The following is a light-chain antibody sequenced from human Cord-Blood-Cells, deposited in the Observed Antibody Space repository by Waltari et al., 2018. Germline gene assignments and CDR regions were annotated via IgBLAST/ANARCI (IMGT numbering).Light chain of an antibody. CDR3: QQSYSTPFT. V-gene: IGKV1-39*01. CDR1: QSISSY. J-gene: IGKJ3*01. CDR2: AAS. Sequence: DIQMTTSTSSLSASVGDRVTITCRASQSISSYLNWYQQKPGNAPKLLIYAASSLQSGVPSRFSGSGSGTDFTLTISSLQPEDFATYYCQQSYSTPFTFGPGTKVDIK.